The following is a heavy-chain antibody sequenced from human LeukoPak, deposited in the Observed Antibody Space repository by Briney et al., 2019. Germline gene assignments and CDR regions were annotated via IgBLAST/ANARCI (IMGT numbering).Heavy chain of an antibody. V-gene: IGHV3-48*01. D-gene: IGHD2-2*02. J-gene: IGHJ4*02. CDR1: GFTFSSDS. Sequence: GGSLRLSCAASGFTFSSDSMNWVRQAPGKGLEWVSYISSSSTAIYYAESVKGRFTISRDNAQYSLFLQMNSLRAEYTAVYYCARDRGDCSTANCYRSDYWVQGTVVTVSS. CDR3: ARDRGDCSTANCYRSDY. CDR2: ISSSSTAI.